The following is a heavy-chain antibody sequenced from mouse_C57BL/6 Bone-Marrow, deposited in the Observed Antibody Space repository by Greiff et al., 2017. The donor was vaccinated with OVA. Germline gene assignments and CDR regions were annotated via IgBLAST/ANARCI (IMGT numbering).Heavy chain of an antibody. Sequence: EVKVVESGGGLVKPGGSLKLSCAASGFTFSSYAMSWVRQTPEKRLEWVATISDGGSYTYYPDNVKGRFTISRDNAKNNLYLQMSHLKSEDTAMYYCARVLYDYVWFAYWGQGTLVTVSA. CDR2: ISDGGSYT. CDR3: ARVLYDYVWFAY. V-gene: IGHV5-4*03. J-gene: IGHJ3*01. D-gene: IGHD2-4*01. CDR1: GFTFSSYA.